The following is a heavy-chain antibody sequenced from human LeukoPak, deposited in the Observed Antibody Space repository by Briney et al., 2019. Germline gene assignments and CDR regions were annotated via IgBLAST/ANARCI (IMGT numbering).Heavy chain of an antibody. CDR3: ARVETGYGERDDTYYYMDV. CDR1: GGTFSSYA. V-gene: IGHV1-69*13. D-gene: IGHD4-17*01. Sequence: GASVKVSCKASGGTFSSYAISWVRQAPGQGLEWMGGIMPFFGTTNYAQKFQGRVTITADDFTSTAYMELSSLRSEDTAVYYCARVETGYGERDDTYYYMDVWGKGTTVTVSS. J-gene: IGHJ6*03. CDR2: IMPFFGTT.